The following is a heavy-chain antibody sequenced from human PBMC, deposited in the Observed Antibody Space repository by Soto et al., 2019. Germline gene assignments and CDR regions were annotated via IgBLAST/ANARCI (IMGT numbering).Heavy chain of an antibody. CDR3: ARAKDYYGSGSYRGVNWFDP. CDR2: IYYSGST. V-gene: IGHV4-59*12. CDR1: GGSISSYY. D-gene: IGHD3-10*01. J-gene: IGHJ5*02. Sequence: SETLSLTCTVSGGSISSYYWSWIRQPPGKGLEWIGYIYYSGSTNYNPSLKSRVTISVDTSKNQFSLKLSSVTAADTAVYYCARAKDYYGSGSYRGVNWFDPWGQGTLVTVSS.